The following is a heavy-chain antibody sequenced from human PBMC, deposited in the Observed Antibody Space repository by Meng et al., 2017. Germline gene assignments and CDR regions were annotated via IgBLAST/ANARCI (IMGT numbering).Heavy chain of an antibody. J-gene: IGHJ4*02. CDR1: GFTFSSYA. D-gene: IGHD2-21*01. CDR3: AKDSVAS. V-gene: IGHV3-23*01. CDR2: ISGSGGST. Sequence: GESLKISCAASGFTFSSYAMSWVRQAPGKGLEWVSAISGSGGSTYYADSVKGRFNISRDNSKNTLYLQMNSLRGEDTAVYYCAKDSVASWGQGTLVTVSS.